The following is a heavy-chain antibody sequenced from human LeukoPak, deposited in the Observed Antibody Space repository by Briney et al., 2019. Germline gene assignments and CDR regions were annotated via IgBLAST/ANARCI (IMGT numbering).Heavy chain of an antibody. D-gene: IGHD3-22*01. J-gene: IGHJ4*02. Sequence: GGSLRLSCAASGFIFSNYPMHWVRQAPGKGLEWVAVISADGNNEHYADSAKGRFTLSRDNAMSTAYLQMNSLRSEDTAVYYCARNDPDSSEDWGQGTLVTVSS. CDR2: ISADGNNE. CDR1: GFIFSNYP. V-gene: IGHV3-30-3*01. CDR3: ARNDPDSSED.